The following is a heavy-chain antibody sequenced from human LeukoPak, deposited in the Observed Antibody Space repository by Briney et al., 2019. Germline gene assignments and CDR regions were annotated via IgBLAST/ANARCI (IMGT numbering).Heavy chain of an antibody. CDR2: INAGNGNT. D-gene: IGHD3-10*01. V-gene: IGHV1-3*01. CDR1: GYTFTSYA. Sequence: ASVKVSCKASGYTFTSYAMHWVRQAPGQRLEWMGWINAGNGNTKYSQKLQGRVTITRDTSASTAYMELGSLRSEDTAVYYCARDRGDYYGSGYFDYWGQGTLVTVSS. CDR3: ARDRGDYYGSGYFDY. J-gene: IGHJ4*02.